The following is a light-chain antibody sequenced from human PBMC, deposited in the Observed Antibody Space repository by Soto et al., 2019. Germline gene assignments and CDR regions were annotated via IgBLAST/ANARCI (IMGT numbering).Light chain of an antibody. CDR2: GAS. Sequence: EIVLTQSPGTLSLSPGERATLSCRASQSVSSSYLAWYQQKPGQAPRLLIYGASSRATGIPDRFSGSGSGTDFTQTISRLEPEDFAVYYCQQYGSSLFTFGPGTKVDIK. V-gene: IGKV3-20*01. CDR1: QSVSSSY. J-gene: IGKJ3*01. CDR3: QQYGSSLFT.